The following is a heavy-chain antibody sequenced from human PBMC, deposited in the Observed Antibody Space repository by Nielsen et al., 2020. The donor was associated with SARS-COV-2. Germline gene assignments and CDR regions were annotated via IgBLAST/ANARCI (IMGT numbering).Heavy chain of an antibody. CDR2: IRSKANSYAT. V-gene: IGHV3-73*01. CDR3: TRAVPITMTDYYFDY. CDR1: GFTFSGSA. J-gene: IGHJ4*02. Sequence: GGSLRLSCAASGFTFSGSAMHWVRQASGKGLEWVGRIRSKANSYATAYAASVKGRFTISRDDSKNTAYLQMNSLNTEDTAVYYCTRAVPITMTDYYFDYWGQGTLVTVSS. D-gene: IGHD3-22*01.